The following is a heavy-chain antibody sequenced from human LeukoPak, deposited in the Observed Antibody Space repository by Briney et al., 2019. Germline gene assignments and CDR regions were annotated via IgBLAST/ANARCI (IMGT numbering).Heavy chain of an antibody. D-gene: IGHD6-13*01. CDR1: GGSISSGGYY. V-gene: IGHV4-30-2*01. Sequence: SQTLSLTCTVSGGSISSGGYYWSWIRQPPGKGLEWIGEINHSGSTNYNPSLKSRVTISVDTSKNQFSLKLSSVTAADTAVYYCASGRSSWSYYYYMDVWGKGTTVTVSS. CDR3: ASGRSSWSYYYYMDV. CDR2: INHSGST. J-gene: IGHJ6*03.